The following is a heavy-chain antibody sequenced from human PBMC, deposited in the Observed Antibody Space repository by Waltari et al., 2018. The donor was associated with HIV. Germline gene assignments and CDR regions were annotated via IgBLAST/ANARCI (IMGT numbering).Heavy chain of an antibody. CDR2: SSNKAGSYTP. V-gene: IGHV3-72*01. Sequence: VQLVESGGDLVQPGGSVRLSCAAAGFPFSDHFMDCVRRAPGKGLEWVARSSNKAGSYTPYYAASVRGRFIISRDDSKSSVFLQMNSLKTEDTAVYYCSRDFGFWGPGTLVTVSS. J-gene: IGHJ4*02. D-gene: IGHD3-3*01. CDR1: GFPFSDHF. CDR3: SRDFGF.